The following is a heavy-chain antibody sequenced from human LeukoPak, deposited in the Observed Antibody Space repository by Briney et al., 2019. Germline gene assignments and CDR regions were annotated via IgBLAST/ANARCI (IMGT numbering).Heavy chain of an antibody. Sequence: ASVKVSCKASGYTFTSYYMHWVRQAPGQGLEWMGIINPSGGSTSYAQKFQGRVTMTRDMSTSTVYMELTSLTAEDTAIYYCVRDGYYGSGSPGWFGPWGQGTLVVVSA. D-gene: IGHD3-10*01. V-gene: IGHV1-46*01. CDR1: GYTFTSYY. CDR3: VRDGYYGSGSPGWFGP. J-gene: IGHJ5*02. CDR2: INPSGGST.